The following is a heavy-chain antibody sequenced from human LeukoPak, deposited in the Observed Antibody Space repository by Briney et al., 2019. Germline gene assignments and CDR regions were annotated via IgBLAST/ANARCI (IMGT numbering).Heavy chain of an antibody. V-gene: IGHV3-53*01. CDR1: GFTVSNNY. J-gene: IGHJ4*02. Sequence: GGSLRPSCAASGFTVSNNYVTWVRQAPGKGLEWVAVIYSGGTTYYADSVKGRYTISRDNSKNTLYLQMNSLRVEDTAVYYCVRGPPQMMVPIYWGQGTLVTVSS. CDR2: IYSGGTT. D-gene: IGHD3-22*01. CDR3: VRGPPQMMVPIY.